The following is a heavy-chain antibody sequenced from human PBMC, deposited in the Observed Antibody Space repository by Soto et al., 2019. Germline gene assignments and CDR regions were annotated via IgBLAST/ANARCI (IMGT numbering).Heavy chain of an antibody. V-gene: IGHV1-69*13. D-gene: IGHD3-22*01. J-gene: IGHJ5*02. CDR3: ARVTLSSGYYYGPNWFDP. CDR1: GGTFSSYA. Sequence: GASVKVSCKASGGTFSSYAISWVRQAPGQGLEWMGGIIPIFGTASYAQKFQGRVTITADESTSTAYMELSSLRSEDTAVYYCARVTLSSGYYYGPNWFDPWGQGTLVTVSS. CDR2: IIPIFGTA.